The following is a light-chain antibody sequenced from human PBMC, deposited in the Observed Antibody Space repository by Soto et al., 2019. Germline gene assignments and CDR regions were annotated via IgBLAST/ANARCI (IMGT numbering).Light chain of an antibody. CDR1: QSISSS. CDR3: QLYGISPH. Sequence: EIVMTQSPATLSVSPGERATLSCRASQSISSSLAWYQQKPGQPSRLLIYASSNRATGIPDRFSGSASGTDFTLTINRLEPEDFAVYYCQLYGISPHFGQGTRLE. CDR2: ASS. J-gene: IGKJ5*01. V-gene: IGKV3-20*01.